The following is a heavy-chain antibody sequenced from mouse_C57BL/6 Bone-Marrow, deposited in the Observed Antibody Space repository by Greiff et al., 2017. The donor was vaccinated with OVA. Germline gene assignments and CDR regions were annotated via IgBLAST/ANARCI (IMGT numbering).Heavy chain of an antibody. CDR2: IRNKANGYTT. D-gene: IGHD1-1*01. Sequence: EVKLQESGGGLVQPGGSLSLSCAASGFTFTDYYMSWVRQPPGKALEWLGFIRNKANGYTTEDSASVKGRFTISRDNSQSILYLQMNALRAEDSATYYCARSPITTVVATRYWYFDVWGTGTTVTVSS. V-gene: IGHV7-3*01. CDR1: GFTFTDYY. J-gene: IGHJ1*03. CDR3: ARSPITTVVATRYWYFDV.